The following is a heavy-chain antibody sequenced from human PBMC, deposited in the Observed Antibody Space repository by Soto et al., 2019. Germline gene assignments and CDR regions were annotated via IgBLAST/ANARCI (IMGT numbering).Heavy chain of an antibody. CDR1: GGSISSAAYY. CDR3: AREYTYGSNFFDC. CDR2: ISHSGST. D-gene: IGHD5-18*01. Sequence: SETLSLTCTVSGGSISSAAYYWSWIRQHPGKGLGWIGYISHSGSTYYNPSLKSRVIISVDTSKNQFSLSLTSVTAADTAVYYCAREYTYGSNFFDCWGQGALVTVSS. V-gene: IGHV4-31*03. J-gene: IGHJ4*02.